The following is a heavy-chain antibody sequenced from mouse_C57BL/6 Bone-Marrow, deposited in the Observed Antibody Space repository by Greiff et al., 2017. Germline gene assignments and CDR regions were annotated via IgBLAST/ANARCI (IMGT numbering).Heavy chain of an antibody. V-gene: IGHV2-5*01. CDR1: GFSLTSYG. D-gene: IGHD1-1*02. CDR2: IWRGGST. Sequence: VQGVESGPGLVQPSQSLSITCTVSGFSLTSYGVHWVRQSPGKGLEWLGVIWRGGSTAYNAASMSRLSITKDNSKSQVFFKMNSLQADDTAIYYCAKKGGFYAMDYWGQGTSVTVSS. J-gene: IGHJ4*01. CDR3: AKKGGFYAMDY.